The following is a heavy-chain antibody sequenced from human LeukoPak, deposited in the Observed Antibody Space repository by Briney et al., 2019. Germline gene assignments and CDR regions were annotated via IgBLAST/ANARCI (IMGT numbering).Heavy chain of an antibody. D-gene: IGHD5-24*01. CDR3: ARDLREMATTTYYFDY. V-gene: IGHV4-39*07. CDR2: IYYSGST. CDR1: GGSISSSSYY. Sequence: SETLSLTCTVSGGSISSSSYYWGWIRQPPGKGLEWIGSIYYSGSTYYNPSLKSRVTISVDTSKNQFSLKLSSVTAADTAVYYCARDLREMATTTYYFDYWGQGTLVTVSS. J-gene: IGHJ4*02.